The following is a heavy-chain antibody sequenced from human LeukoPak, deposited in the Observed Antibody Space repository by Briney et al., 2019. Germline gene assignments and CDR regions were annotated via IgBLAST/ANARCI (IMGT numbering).Heavy chain of an antibody. D-gene: IGHD3-9*01. J-gene: IGHJ4*02. CDR2: ISSSGSTI. V-gene: IGHV3-48*04. CDR1: GFTFSSYW. Sequence: GGSLRLSCAASGFTFSSYWMSWVRQAPGKGLEWVSYISSSGSTIYYADSVKGRFTISRDNAKNSLYLQMNSLRAEDTAVYYCARDGDGPSSGNYDILTGYSDYWGQGTLVTVSS. CDR3: ARDGDGPSSGNYDILTGYSDY.